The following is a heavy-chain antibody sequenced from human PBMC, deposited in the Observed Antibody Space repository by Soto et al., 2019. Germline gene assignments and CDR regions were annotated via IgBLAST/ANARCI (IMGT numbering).Heavy chain of an antibody. V-gene: IGHV4-59*01. CDR1: GGSISSYY. CDR3: ARGRPQKGGYCSSTSCYSYYYYYMDV. D-gene: IGHD2-2*01. CDR2: IYYSGST. J-gene: IGHJ6*03. Sequence: SETLSLTCTFSGGSISSYYWIWIRQPPGKGLEWIGYIYYSGSTNYNPSLKSRVTISVDTSKNQFSLKLSSVTAADTAVYYCARGRPQKGGYCSSTSCYSYYYYYMDVWGKGTTVTVSS.